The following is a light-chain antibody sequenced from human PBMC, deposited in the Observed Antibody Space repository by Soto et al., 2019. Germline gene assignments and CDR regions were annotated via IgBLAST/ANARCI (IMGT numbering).Light chain of an antibody. Sequence: DIQMTQSPSTLSTSVGDRVTITCRASQTINNLLAWYQQKPGKAPKLLIYDASSLFSGVPSRYSGSESGTEFTLTISSLQPDDLATYYGQQYDGYPPWTFGQGTKVEIK. J-gene: IGKJ1*01. CDR1: QTINNL. CDR2: DAS. V-gene: IGKV1-5*01. CDR3: QQYDGYPPWT.